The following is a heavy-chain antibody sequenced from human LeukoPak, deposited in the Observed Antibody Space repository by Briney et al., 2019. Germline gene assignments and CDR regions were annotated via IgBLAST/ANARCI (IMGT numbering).Heavy chain of an antibody. Sequence: SETLSLTCTVSGASIFSHYWSWIRQSPGKGLEYIGNIYYSGTTDYNPSLKSRFTISLVTSNSQSALRLTSVTAADTPIYVCARVNDFLSVYDPYYFDHWGQGILVTVSS. D-gene: IGHD3-3*01. CDR2: IYYSGTT. CDR1: GASIFSHY. J-gene: IGHJ4*02. V-gene: IGHV4-59*11. CDR3: ARVNDFLSVYDPYYFDH.